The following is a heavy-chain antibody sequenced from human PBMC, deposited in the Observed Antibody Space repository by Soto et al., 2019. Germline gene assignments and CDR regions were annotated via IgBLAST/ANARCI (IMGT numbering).Heavy chain of an antibody. J-gene: IGHJ6*02. CDR2: IIPIFGTA. CDR1: GGTFSSYA. CDR3: AREWGGDGYNYKRYGMDV. V-gene: IGHV1-69*13. D-gene: IGHD5-12*01. Sequence: ASVKVSCKASGGTFSSYAISWVRQAPGQGLEWMGGIIPIFGTANYAQKFQGRVTITADESTSTAYMELSSLRSEDTAVYYCAREWGGDGYNYKRYGMDVWGQGTTVTVSS.